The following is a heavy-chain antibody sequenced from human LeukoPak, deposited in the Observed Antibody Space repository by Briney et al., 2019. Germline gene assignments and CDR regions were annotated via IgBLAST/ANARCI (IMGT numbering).Heavy chain of an antibody. CDR1: GVSISSSSYY. CDR3: ARDVGDGDYGWFDP. J-gene: IGHJ5*02. CDR2: IYYSGST. V-gene: IGHV4-39*07. D-gene: IGHD4-17*01. Sequence: SETLSLTCTVSGVSISSSSYYWGWIRQPPGKGLEWIGTIYYSGSTYYNPSLKSRVTIAVDTSKNQFSLKLSSVTAADTAIYYCARDVGDGDYGWFDPWGQGTLVTVSS.